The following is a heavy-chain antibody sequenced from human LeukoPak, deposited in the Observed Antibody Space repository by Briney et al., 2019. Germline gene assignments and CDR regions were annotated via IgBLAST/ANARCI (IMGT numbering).Heavy chain of an antibody. D-gene: IGHD1-26*01. CDR3: ARPLSGSYRYFDY. CDR1: GGSFSGYY. CDR2: INHSGST. J-gene: IGHJ4*02. V-gene: IGHV4-34*01. Sequence: SETLSLTCAVYGGSFSGYYWSWIRQPPGKGLEWIGEINHSGSTNYNPSLKSRVTISVDTSKNQFSLKLGSVTAADTAVYYCARPLSGSYRYFDYWGQGTLVTVFS.